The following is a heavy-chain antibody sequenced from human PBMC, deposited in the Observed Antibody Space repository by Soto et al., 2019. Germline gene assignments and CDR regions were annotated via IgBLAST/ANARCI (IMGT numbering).Heavy chain of an antibody. Sequence: GGSLRLSCAASGFTFRNYWMHWVRQAPGKGLVWVSRINSDGSTTSHADSVKGRFTISRDNAKNTLYLQMNSLRAEDTAVYYCARLPGYSTGWTPFDFWGQGTRVTVSS. CDR2: INSDGSTT. CDR3: ARLPGYSTGWTPFDF. D-gene: IGHD6-19*01. J-gene: IGHJ4*02. V-gene: IGHV3-74*01. CDR1: GFTFRNYW.